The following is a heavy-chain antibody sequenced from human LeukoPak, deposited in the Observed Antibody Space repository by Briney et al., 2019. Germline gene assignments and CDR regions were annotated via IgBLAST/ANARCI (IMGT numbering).Heavy chain of an antibody. J-gene: IGHJ4*02. V-gene: IGHV3-73*01. D-gene: IGHD4-17*01. CDR3: TRDLGWGDYDYFDY. CDR1: GFSLSGST. Sequence: GGSLKLSCAASGFSLSGSTMHWVRQASGKGLEWVGRIRSKANTYATAYAPSVKGRFTISRDDSKNTAYLQMNSLKTEDTAVYYCTRDLGWGDYDYFDYWGQGTLVTVSS. CDR2: IRSKANTYAT.